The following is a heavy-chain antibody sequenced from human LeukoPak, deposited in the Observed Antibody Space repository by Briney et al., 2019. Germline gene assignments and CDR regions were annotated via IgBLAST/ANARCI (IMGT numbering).Heavy chain of an antibody. CDR1: GGSISSSSYY. V-gene: IGHV4-39*01. D-gene: IGHD6-19*01. CDR3: AEIYSSGWYYVDY. Sequence: SETLSLTCTVSGGSISSSSYYWGWIRQPPGKGLEWVGSIYYNGSTYYNPSLKSRVTISVDTSKNQFSLKLSSVTAADTAVYYCAEIYSSGWYYVDYWGQGTLVTVSS. J-gene: IGHJ4*02. CDR2: IYYNGST.